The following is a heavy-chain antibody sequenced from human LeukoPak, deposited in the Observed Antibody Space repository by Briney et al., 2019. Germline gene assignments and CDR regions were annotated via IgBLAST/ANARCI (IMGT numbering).Heavy chain of an antibody. D-gene: IGHD5-18*01. CDR1: GGSISSSSYH. J-gene: IGHJ4*02. CDR3: ARHRSGAYSYGVLDY. CDR2: IYYSGNT. Sequence: PSETLSLTCTVSGGSISSSSYHWGWIRQPPGKGLEWIGSIYYSGNTYYNPSLKSRVTISVDTSNNQFSLKLSSVTAADTAVYYCARHRSGAYSYGVLDYWGQGTLVTVSS. V-gene: IGHV4-39*01.